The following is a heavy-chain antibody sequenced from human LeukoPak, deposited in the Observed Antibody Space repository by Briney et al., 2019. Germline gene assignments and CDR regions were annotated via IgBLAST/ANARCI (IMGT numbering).Heavy chain of an antibody. J-gene: IGHJ3*02. V-gene: IGHV1-2*02. D-gene: IGHD3-22*01. CDR1: GYTFTGYY. CDR2: INPNSGGT. CDR3: ARDVVDYYDSGGDAFDI. Sequence: ASVKVSCKASGYTFTGYYMHWVRQAPGQGLEWMGWINPNSGGTNYAQKFQGRVTMTRDTSISTAYMELSSLRSEDTAVYYCARDVVDYYDSGGDAFDIWGQGTMVTVSS.